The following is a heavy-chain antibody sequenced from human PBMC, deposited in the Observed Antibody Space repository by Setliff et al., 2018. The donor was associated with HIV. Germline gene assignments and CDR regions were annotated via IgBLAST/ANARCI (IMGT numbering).Heavy chain of an antibody. CDR2: ISSRGSTI. J-gene: IGHJ4*02. Sequence: GGSLRLSCAASGFTFSDYYMSWIRQAPGKGLEWVSYISSRGSTIYYADSVKGRFTISRDSAKNSLYLQMNSLRAEDTTIYYCARVPVLRYFDYWGQGTLVTVSS. CDR1: GFTFSDYY. D-gene: IGHD2-8*01. V-gene: IGHV3-11*04. CDR3: ARVPVLRYFDY.